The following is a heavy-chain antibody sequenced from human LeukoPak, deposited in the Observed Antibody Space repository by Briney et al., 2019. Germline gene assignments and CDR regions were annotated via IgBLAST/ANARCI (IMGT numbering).Heavy chain of an antibody. CDR1: GFTFSSYS. Sequence: GGSLRLSCAASGFTFSSYSMNWVRQAPGQGLEWVSYITSDSSTMFYADSVKGRFTASRNNAENSMYLQMNSLRAEDTAVYYCARVALRPIDYSNPEFDPWGQGTLVTVSS. V-gene: IGHV3-48*01. J-gene: IGHJ5*02. CDR3: ARVALRPIDYSNPEFDP. D-gene: IGHD4-11*01. CDR2: ITSDSSTM.